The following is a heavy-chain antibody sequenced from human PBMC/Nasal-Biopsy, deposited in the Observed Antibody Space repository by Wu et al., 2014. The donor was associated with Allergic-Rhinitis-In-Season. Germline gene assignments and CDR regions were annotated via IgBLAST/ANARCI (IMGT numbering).Heavy chain of an antibody. CDR2: ISGSGGST. J-gene: IGHJ4*02. D-gene: IGHD3-16*01. V-gene: IGHV3-23*01. CDR1: GFTFSSYT. Sequence: LRLSCAASGFTFSSYTMHWVRQAPGKGLEWVSAISGSGGSTYYADSVKGRFTISRDNSKNTLYLQMNSLKAEDTAVYYCAGGVGCEAWGQGTLVTVSS. CDR3: AGGVGCEA.